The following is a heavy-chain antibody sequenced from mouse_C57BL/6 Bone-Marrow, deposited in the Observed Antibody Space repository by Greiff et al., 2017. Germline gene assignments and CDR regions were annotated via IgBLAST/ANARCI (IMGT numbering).Heavy chain of an antibody. Sequence: QVQLQQSGAELVRPGTSVKMSCKASGYTFTNYWIGWAKQRPGHGLEWIGDIYPGGGYTNYNEKFKGKATLTADKSSSTAYMQFSSLTSEDSAIYYCARGGDGSSLYWYFDVWGTGTTVTVSS. CDR1: GYTFTNYW. CDR3: ARGGDGSSLYWYFDV. V-gene: IGHV1-63*01. D-gene: IGHD1-1*01. J-gene: IGHJ1*03. CDR2: IYPGGGYT.